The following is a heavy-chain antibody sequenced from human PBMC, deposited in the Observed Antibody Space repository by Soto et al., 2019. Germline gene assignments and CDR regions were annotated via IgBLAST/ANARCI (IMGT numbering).Heavy chain of an antibody. D-gene: IGHD5-12*01. V-gene: IGHV3-21*01. Sequence: LRLSCAASGFTFSSYSMNWVRQAPGKGLEWVSSISSSSSYIYYADSVKGRFTISRDNAKNSLYLQMNSLRAEDTAVYYCARGRVATMRRFDYWGQGTLVTLSA. CDR1: GFTFSSYS. J-gene: IGHJ4*02. CDR3: ARGRVATMRRFDY. CDR2: ISSSSSYI.